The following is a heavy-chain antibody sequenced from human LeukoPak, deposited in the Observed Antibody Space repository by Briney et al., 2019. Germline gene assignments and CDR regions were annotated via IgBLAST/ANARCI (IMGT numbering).Heavy chain of an antibody. V-gene: IGHV4-59*01. D-gene: IGHD6-6*01. CDR2: IYYSGII. J-gene: IGHJ4*02. CDR3: ASHDSSSSLDY. Sequence: PSETLSLTCTVSGVSISSYYRSWIRQPPGKGLEWIGYIYYSGIINYNTSLKSRITISIDMSKSQFSLKLSSVTAADTAVYYCASHDSSSSLDYWGQGILVTVSS. CDR1: GVSISSYY.